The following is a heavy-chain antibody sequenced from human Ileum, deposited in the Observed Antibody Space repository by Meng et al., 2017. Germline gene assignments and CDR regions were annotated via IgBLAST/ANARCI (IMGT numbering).Heavy chain of an antibody. CDR2: IHHSGST. J-gene: IGHJ4*02. V-gene: IGHV4-4*02. Sequence: HVEPQEVGQCLVEPSGTLALACAVSGGSISFGYWWSCVRQPPAQGLEWIGEIHHSGSTNYNPSLKSRVTLSVDNSNNQFSLSLTSVTAADTAVYYCARNGDYSADHWGQGILVTVSS. CDR3: ARNGDYSADH. D-gene: IGHD2-21*01. CDR1: GGSISFGYW.